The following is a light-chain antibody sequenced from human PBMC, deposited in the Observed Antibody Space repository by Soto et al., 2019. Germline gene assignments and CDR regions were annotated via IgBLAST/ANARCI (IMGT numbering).Light chain of an antibody. CDR2: FAS. V-gene: IGKV3-15*01. J-gene: IGKJ4*01. Sequence: ERVMTQFPATLSVSPGAKGTLSWRASQTVSNNLAWYQQKPGQAPRLLIYFASTRATGVPARFSGSGSGTEFTLTISILQSEDSAVYYCQHYNEWPLTFGGGTKLETK. CDR3: QHYNEWPLT. CDR1: QTVSNN.